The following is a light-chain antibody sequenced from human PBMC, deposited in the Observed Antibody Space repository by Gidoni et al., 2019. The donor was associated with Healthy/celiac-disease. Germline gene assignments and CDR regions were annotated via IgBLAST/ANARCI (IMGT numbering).Light chain of an antibody. V-gene: IGKV2D-29*01. Sequence: DIVMTLTPHSLSVTPGQPASISCKSSQSLLHSDGKTYLYWYLQKRVQPPQLLIHEVSNRFSGVPDRCSGGGSGTDFTLKVIRVEAEDLQVYYFMLSLRLPPFTFGPGTKVDIK. CDR2: EVS. J-gene: IGKJ3*01. CDR1: QSLLHSDGKTY. CDR3: MLSLRLPPFT.